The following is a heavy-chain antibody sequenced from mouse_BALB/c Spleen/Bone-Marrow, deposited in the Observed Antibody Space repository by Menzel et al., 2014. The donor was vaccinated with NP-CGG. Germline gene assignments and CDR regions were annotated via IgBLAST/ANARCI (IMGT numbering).Heavy chain of an antibody. CDR1: GFDFSRFW. D-gene: IGHD1-1*01. J-gene: IGHJ1*01. CDR2: INPDSSTI. Sequence: EVQGVESGSGLVQPGGSLKLSCAASGFDFSRFWMSWVRQAPGKGLEWIGEINPDSSTINYTPSLKDKFIISRDNAKNTLYLQMSKVRSEDTALYYCARLNYYGNLFVWGAGTTVTVSS. V-gene: IGHV4-1*02. CDR3: ARLNYYGNLFV.